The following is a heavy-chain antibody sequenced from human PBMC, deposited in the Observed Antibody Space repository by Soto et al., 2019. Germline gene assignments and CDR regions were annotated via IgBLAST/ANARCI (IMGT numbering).Heavy chain of an antibody. J-gene: IGHJ6*02. CDR1: GGSISSGGYY. Sequence: LSLTCTVSGGSISSGGYYWSWIRQHPGEGLEWIGYISYSGSTYYNPSLKGRVTISVDTSEKQFSLRLSSVSAADTAVYYCARVPRANRGRDYYGMDVWGQGTTVTVSS. CDR2: ISYSGST. V-gene: IGHV4-31*03. D-gene: IGHD3-10*01. CDR3: ARVPRANRGRDYYGMDV.